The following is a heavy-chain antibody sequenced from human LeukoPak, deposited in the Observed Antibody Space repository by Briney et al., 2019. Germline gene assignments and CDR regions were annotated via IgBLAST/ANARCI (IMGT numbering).Heavy chain of an antibody. D-gene: IGHD3-22*01. J-gene: IGHJ4*02. CDR2: VRNDGSDK. CDR3: ARGTKTLGY. V-gene: IGHV3-30*02. Sequence: GGSLRLSCAASGFTFSCCGIHWVRQAPGKGLEWATFVRNDGSDKYYADSVKGRFTISRDNSENMLSLQMNSLRPGDTGIYFCARGTKTLGYWGQGTLVLVSS. CDR1: GFTFSCCG.